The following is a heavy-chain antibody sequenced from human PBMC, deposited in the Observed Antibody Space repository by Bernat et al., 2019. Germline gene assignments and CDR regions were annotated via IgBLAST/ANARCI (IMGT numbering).Heavy chain of an antibody. Sequence: QVQLVQSGSEVKKPGASVKVSCKASGYTFTNYGISWVRQAPGQGLEWVGWINSYSGNTNYAQKLQGRLTMTASTSTSTAYMELRSLRSDNTDVYYCARDESSDYNFWSAYGDSWGQGTLVTVAS. J-gene: IGHJ4*02. D-gene: IGHD3-3*01. V-gene: IGHV1-18*01. CDR1: GYTFTNYG. CDR2: INSYSGNT. CDR3: ARDESSDYNFWSAYGDS.